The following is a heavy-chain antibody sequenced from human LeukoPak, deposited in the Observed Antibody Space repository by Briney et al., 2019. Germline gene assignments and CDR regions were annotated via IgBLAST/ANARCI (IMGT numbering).Heavy chain of an antibody. CDR3: ARDAIFGVVITPHFDY. CDR1: GFTFSSYS. D-gene: IGHD3-3*01. CDR2: ISSSSSYI. Sequence: GGSLRLSCAASGFTFSSYSMNWVRQAPGKGLEWVSSISSSSSYIYYADSVKGRFTISRDNAKNSLYLQMNSLRAEDTAVYYCARDAIFGVVITPHFDYWGQRTLVAVSS. J-gene: IGHJ4*02. V-gene: IGHV3-21*01.